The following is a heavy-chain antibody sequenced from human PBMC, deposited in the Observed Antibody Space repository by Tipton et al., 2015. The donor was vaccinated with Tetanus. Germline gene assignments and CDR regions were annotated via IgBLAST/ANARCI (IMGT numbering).Heavy chain of an antibody. J-gene: IGHJ3*02. D-gene: IGHD3-16*01. CDR2: IYYSGST. CDR1: GGSISGSSYY. Sequence: LRLSCSVSGGSISGSSYYWSWIRQAPGKGLEWIGNIYYSGSTDYNPSLKSRVAISVDTSKNQFSLKLSSVTAADTAVYYCARTWGVWVTSIDAFDIWGQGTKVAVSS. CDR3: ARTWGVWVTSIDAFDI. V-gene: IGHV4-39*01.